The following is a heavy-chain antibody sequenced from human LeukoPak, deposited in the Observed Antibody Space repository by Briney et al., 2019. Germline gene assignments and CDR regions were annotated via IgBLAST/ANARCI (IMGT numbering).Heavy chain of an antibody. CDR3: ARAYSGYDNLDY. CDR1: GFTFNTYS. D-gene: IGHD5-12*01. J-gene: IGHJ4*02. Sequence: GGSLRLSCAASGFTFNTYSMNWVRQAPGKGLVWVSRINSDGSSTSYADSVKGRITISRDNAKNTLYLQMNSLRAEDTAVYYCARAYSGYDNLDYWGQGTLVTVSS. CDR2: INSDGSST. V-gene: IGHV3-74*01.